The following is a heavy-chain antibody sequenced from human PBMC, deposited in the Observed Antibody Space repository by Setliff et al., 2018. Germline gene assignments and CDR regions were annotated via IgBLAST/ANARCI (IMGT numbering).Heavy chain of an antibody. V-gene: IGHV5-51*01. CDR2: IYPDDSDT. D-gene: IGHD6-19*01. CDR1: GYNFASYW. Sequence: GESLKLSCKGSGYNFASYWIAWVRQMPGKGLEWMGIIYPDDSDTRYSPSFQGQITISADKSNSTAYLQWSSLKASDTAMYYCARQIGSSLSHFYYYMDVWGKGTTVTV. CDR3: ARQIGSSLSHFYYYMDV. J-gene: IGHJ6*03.